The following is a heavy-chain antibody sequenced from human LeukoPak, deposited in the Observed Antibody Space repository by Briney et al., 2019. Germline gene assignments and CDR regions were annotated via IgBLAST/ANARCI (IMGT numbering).Heavy chain of an antibody. Sequence: PGGSLRLSCAASGFTFSSHGMHWVRQAPGKGLEWVAVIWYDGTNKYYADSVKGRFTISRDNSKNTLYLQMNSLGAEDTAVYYCARDRQWMVFDYWGQGTLVTVSS. D-gene: IGHD6-19*01. J-gene: IGHJ4*02. CDR1: GFTFSSHG. CDR2: IWYDGTNK. CDR3: ARDRQWMVFDY. V-gene: IGHV3-33*01.